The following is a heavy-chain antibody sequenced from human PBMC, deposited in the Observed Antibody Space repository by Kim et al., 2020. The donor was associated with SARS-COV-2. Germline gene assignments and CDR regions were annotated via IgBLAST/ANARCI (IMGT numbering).Heavy chain of an antibody. J-gene: IGHJ1*01. Sequence: GYAQKVQGRVTMTRNTSISTAYMELSRLRFEDTAVYYCAGARGSTKYFQHWGQGTLVTVSS. V-gene: IGHV1-8*01. CDR3: AGARGSTKYFQH. D-gene: IGHD2-2*01.